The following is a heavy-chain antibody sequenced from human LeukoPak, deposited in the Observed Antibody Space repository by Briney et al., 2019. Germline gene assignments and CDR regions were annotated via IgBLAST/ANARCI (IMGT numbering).Heavy chain of an antibody. CDR1: GLSLTSTNSY. Sequence: SETLSLTCTVSGLSLTSTNSYWGYIRPPPEKGRDWIGTVYYTGTTYYNPSLKSRVTISVDTSKNQFSLRLSSVTAADTAVYFCVRHVDRDSGYAFDIWGQGTMVTVSS. CDR3: VRHVDRDSGYAFDI. D-gene: IGHD2-21*02. CDR2: VYYTGTT. J-gene: IGHJ3*02. V-gene: IGHV4-39*01.